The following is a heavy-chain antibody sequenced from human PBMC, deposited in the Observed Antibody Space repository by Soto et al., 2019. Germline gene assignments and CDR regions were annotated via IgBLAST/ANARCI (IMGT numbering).Heavy chain of an antibody. CDR3: ARVRMATKKGLDAFDI. J-gene: IGHJ3*02. CDR1: GFTFSSYA. Sequence: QVQLVESGGGVVQPGRSLRLSCAASGFTFSSYAMHWVRQAPGKGLEWVAVISYDGSNKYYADSVKGRFTISRDNSKNTLYLKMNSLRAEDTAVYYCARVRMATKKGLDAFDIWGQGTMVTVSS. CDR2: ISYDGSNK. D-gene: IGHD5-12*01. V-gene: IGHV3-30-3*01.